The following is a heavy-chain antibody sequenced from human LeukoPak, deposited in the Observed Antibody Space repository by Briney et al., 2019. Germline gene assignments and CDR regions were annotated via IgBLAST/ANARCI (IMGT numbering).Heavy chain of an antibody. CDR1: GGSISSSSYY. CDR2: IYYSGST. Sequence: PSETLSLTCTVSGGSISSSSYYWGWIRQPPGKGLEWIGSIYYSGSTYYNPSLKSRVTIAVDTSKNQFSLKLSSVTAADTAVYYCARDFALRYFDWLGFDYWGQGTLVTVSS. V-gene: IGHV4-39*07. CDR3: ARDFALRYFDWLGFDY. J-gene: IGHJ4*02. D-gene: IGHD3-9*01.